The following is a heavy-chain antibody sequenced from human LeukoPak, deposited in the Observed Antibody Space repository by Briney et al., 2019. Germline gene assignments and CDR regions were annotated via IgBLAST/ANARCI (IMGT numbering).Heavy chain of an antibody. CDR1: GFTFTNFW. J-gene: IGHJ4*02. D-gene: IGHD1-1*01. CDR2: IHPEGNEK. Sequence: GGSLRLSCAVSGFTFTNFWMSWVRQAPGRGLEWVANIHPEGNEKYHVESVKGRFTISRDNTKNLLFLQMDGLRVEDTAVYHCARGDDSSGDHWGQGTLVTVS. CDR3: ARGDDSSGDH. V-gene: IGHV3-7*04.